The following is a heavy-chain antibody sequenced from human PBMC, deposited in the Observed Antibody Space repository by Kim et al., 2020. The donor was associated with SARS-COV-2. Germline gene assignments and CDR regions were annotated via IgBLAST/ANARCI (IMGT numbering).Heavy chain of an antibody. D-gene: IGHD3-10*01. CDR3: AGYFGSGSTRVDP. Sequence: YGASVKGRFTISRDDSKNTAYLQMNSLKPEDTAVYYCAGYFGSGSTRVDPWGQGTLVTISS. V-gene: IGHV3-73*01. J-gene: IGHJ5*02.